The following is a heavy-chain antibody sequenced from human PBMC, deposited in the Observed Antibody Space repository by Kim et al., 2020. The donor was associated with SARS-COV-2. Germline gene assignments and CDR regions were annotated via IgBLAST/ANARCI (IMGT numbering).Heavy chain of an antibody. V-gene: IGHV3-9*01. CDR1: GFTFDDYA. CDR3: AKDTGYYYGSGTYGNAF. CDR2: ISWNSGSI. Sequence: GGSLRLSCVASGFTFDDYAMHWVRQAPGKGLEWVSGISWNSGSIGYADSVKGRFTISRDNAKNSLYLQMNSLRAEDTALYYCAKDTGYYYGSGTYGNAF. D-gene: IGHD3-10*01. J-gene: IGHJ3*01.